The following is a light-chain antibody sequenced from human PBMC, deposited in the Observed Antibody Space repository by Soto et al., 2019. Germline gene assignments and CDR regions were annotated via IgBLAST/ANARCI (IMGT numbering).Light chain of an antibody. CDR2: DDS. J-gene: IGLJ2*01. V-gene: IGLV3-21*02. CDR3: QVWDFVTDHAV. Sequence: SYELTQPPSLSVAPGQTATITCGGDDIRTRSVHWYQQKTGQAPVLVVYDDSDSVIPERFSGSNSGNTATLTIGRAEAGDEADYYCQVWDFVTDHAVFGGGTKVTVL. CDR1: DIRTRS.